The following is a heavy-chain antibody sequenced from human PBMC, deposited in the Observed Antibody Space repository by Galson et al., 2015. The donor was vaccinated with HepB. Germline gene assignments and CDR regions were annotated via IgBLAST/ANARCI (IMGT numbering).Heavy chain of an antibody. CDR3: ARLIGTTRSVDY. V-gene: IGHV3-74*01. CDR2: LNNDGSST. Sequence: SLRLSCAASGFAFSNYWMHWVRQAPGRGLAWVSRLNNDGSSTTYADSVKGRFTISSDNAKNTLYLEMNSLTAEDTAVYYCARLIGTTRSVDYWGQGTLVTVSS. J-gene: IGHJ4*02. D-gene: IGHD5-12*01. CDR1: GFAFSNYW.